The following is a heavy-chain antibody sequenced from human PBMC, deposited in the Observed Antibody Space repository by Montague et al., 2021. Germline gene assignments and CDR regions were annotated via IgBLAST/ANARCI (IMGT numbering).Heavy chain of an antibody. J-gene: IGHJ4*02. CDR1: VDSFPDYY. D-gene: IGHD1-26*01. CDR3: VAIKWERQTRNYFEQ. V-gene: IGHV4-34*01. Sequence: SETLSLTCDIYVDSFPDYYWGWIRQTPGKGLEWIGETNHRGTTKSNPSLKTRVSLSLDTSKNQLSLTLQSVTAADTAVYHCVAIKWERQTRNYFEQWGPGILVSVSS. CDR2: TNHRGTT.